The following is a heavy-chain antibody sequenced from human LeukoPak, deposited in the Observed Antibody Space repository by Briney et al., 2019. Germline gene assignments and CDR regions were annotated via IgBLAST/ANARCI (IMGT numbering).Heavy chain of an antibody. D-gene: IGHD6-19*01. Sequence: PGGSLRLSCAASGFTFSNSGMHWVRQAPGKGLEWVAFIRYDVSNKYYADSVKGRFTISRDNSKNTLYLQMNSLRAEDTAAYYCANSPGGSTGWFPDSWGQGTLVTVSS. CDR1: GFTFSNSG. J-gene: IGHJ4*02. CDR2: IRYDVSNK. V-gene: IGHV3-30*02. CDR3: ANSPGGSTGWFPDS.